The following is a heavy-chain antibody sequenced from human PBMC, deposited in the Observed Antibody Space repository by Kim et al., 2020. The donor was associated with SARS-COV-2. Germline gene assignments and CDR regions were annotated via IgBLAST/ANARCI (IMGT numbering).Heavy chain of an antibody. V-gene: IGHV3-23*01. CDR2: ISGSGGST. D-gene: IGHD3-10*01. CDR1: GFTFSSYA. Sequence: GGSLRLSCAASGFTFSSYAMSWVRQAPGKGLEWVSAISGSGGSTYYADSVKGRFTISRDNSKNTLYLQMNSLRAEDTAVYYCAKDRPDFFARFTMVRGGENDAFDIWGQGTMVTVSS. J-gene: IGHJ3*02. CDR3: AKDRPDFFARFTMVRGGENDAFDI.